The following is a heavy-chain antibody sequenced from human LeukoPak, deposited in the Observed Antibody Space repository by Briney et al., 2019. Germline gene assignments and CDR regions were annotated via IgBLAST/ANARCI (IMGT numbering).Heavy chain of an antibody. J-gene: IGHJ4*02. CDR3: ARVGSGWYFDY. CDR2: ISAYNGNT. V-gene: IGHV1-18*01. D-gene: IGHD6-19*01. Sequence: WMGWISAYNGNTNYAQKLQGRVTMTTDTSTSTAYMELRSLRSDDTAVYYCARVGSGWYFDYWGQGTLVTVSS.